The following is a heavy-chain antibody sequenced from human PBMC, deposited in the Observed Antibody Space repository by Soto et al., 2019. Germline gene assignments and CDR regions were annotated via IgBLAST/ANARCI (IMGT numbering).Heavy chain of an antibody. D-gene: IGHD2-2*01. Sequence: GGSLRLSCAASGFTFSSYGMHWVRQAPGKGLEWVAVIWYDGSNKYYADSVKGRFTISRDNSKNTLYLQMSSLRAEDTAVYYCARDPGGDIVVVPDGMDVWGQGTTVTVSS. CDR2: IWYDGSNK. CDR1: GFTFSSYG. V-gene: IGHV3-33*01. CDR3: ARDPGGDIVVVPDGMDV. J-gene: IGHJ6*02.